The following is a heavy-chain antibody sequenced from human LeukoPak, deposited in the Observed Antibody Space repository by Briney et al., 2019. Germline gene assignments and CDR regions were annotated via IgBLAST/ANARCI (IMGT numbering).Heavy chain of an antibody. D-gene: IGHD4/OR15-4a*01. V-gene: IGHV3-48*03. CDR1: GFTFSNYE. CDR2: ISSSGSTL. CDR3: ARYRSDDFGAFDI. J-gene: IGHJ3*02. Sequence: GGSLRLSCAASGFTFSNYEMNWVRQAPGKGLEWVSYISSSGSTLYYADSVKDRFTISRDNAKNSLYLQMNSLRAEDTAVYYCARYRSDDFGAFDIWGQGTMVTVSS.